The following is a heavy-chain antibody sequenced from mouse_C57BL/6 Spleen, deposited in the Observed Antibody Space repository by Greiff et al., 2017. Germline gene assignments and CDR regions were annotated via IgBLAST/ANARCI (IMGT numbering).Heavy chain of an antibody. V-gene: IGHV1-59*01. CDR1: GYTFTSYW. J-gene: IGHJ2*01. CDR3: ARDELTGNY. CDR2: IDPSDSYT. Sequence: QVQLQQPGAELVRPGTSVKLSCKASGYTFTSYWMHWVKQRPGQGLEWIGVIDPSDSYTNYNQKFKGKATLTVDTSSSTAYMQLSSLTSEDSAVYYCARDELTGNYWGQGTTLTVSS. D-gene: IGHD4-1*01.